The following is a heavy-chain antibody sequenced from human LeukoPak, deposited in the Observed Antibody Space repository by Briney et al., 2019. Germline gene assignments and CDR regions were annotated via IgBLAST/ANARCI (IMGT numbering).Heavy chain of an antibody. D-gene: IGHD6-13*01. Sequence: SETLSLTCTVSGGSISSSSYYWGWIRQPPGKGLEWIGSIYYSGSTYYNPSLKSRVTISVDTSKNQFTLKLSSVTAADTAVYYCASPGSSSLITWGQGTLVTVSS. CDR2: IYYSGST. J-gene: IGHJ4*02. CDR3: ASPGSSSLIT. V-gene: IGHV4-39*01. CDR1: GGSISSSSYY.